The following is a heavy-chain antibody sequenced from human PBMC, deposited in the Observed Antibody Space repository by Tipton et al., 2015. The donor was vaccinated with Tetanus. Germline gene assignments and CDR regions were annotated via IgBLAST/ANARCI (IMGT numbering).Heavy chain of an antibody. CDR1: GGSISRGACS. J-gene: IGHJ6*02. V-gene: IGHV4-30-2*01. Sequence: TLSLTCALSGGSISRGACSWSWIRQPPGKGLEWIGYIYDSGTTYSNPSLKSRVTISVGETKRQFSLNLTSVTAADTAVYYCARYSSYVYAMDVWGQGTTVTVSS. CDR2: IYDSGTT. D-gene: IGHD4-11*01. CDR3: ARYSSYVYAMDV.